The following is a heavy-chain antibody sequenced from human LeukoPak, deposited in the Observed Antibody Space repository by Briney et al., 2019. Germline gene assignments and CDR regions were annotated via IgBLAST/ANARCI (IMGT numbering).Heavy chain of an antibody. CDR1: GFTVSSNY. CDR2: IRYDGSNK. V-gene: IGHV3-30*02. CDR3: ATYRQVLLPFES. D-gene: IGHD2-8*02. Sequence: PGGSLRLSCAASGFTVSSNYMSWVRQAPGKGLEWVAFIRYDGSNKYYADSMKGRFTISRDNSKNTLYLQMNSLRAEDTAIYYCATYRQVLLPFESWGQGTLVTVSS. J-gene: IGHJ4*02.